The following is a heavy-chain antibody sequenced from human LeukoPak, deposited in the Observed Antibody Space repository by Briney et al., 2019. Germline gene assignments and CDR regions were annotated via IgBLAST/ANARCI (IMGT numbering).Heavy chain of an antibody. CDR2: INPSGGST. CDR1: GYTFSSYY. CDR3: ARAAPYYYDRGDYFDY. D-gene: IGHD3-22*01. V-gene: IGHV1-46*01. J-gene: IGHJ4*02. Sequence: ASVKVSCKASGYTFSSYYMHWVRQAPGEGPEWMGIINPSGGSTSYAQKFQGRVTITADESTSTAYMELSSLRSEDTAVYYCARAAPYYYDRGDYFDYWGQGTLVTVSS.